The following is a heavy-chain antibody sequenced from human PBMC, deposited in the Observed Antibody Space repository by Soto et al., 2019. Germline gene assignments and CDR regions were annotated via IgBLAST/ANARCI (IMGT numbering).Heavy chain of an antibody. CDR1: GGTFSTYA. D-gene: IGHD5-18*01. V-gene: IGHV1-69*14. Sequence: QVQLVQSGAEVKKPESSVKVSCKAPGGTFSTYAISWVRQAPGQGLEWMGGIIPMFGTANYAQRFQDRVTITGDKSTTTVHLELSRPRSEGTAVYFCASGIQLWLRRINNGYSGWGQGTLVTVSS. CDR3: ASGIQLWLRRINNGYSG. J-gene: IGHJ4*02. CDR2: IIPMFGTA.